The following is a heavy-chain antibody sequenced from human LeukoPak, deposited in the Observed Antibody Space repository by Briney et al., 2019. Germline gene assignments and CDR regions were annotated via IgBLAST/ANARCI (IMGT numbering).Heavy chain of an antibody. CDR1: GGSISSYY. CDR3: ARVQGAAVAVDY. Sequence: SETLSLTCTVSGGSISSYYWSWIRQPPGKGLEWIGYIYYSGSTYYNPSLKSRVTISVDTSKNQFSLKLSSVTAADTAVYYCARVQGAAVAVDYWGQGTLVTVSS. J-gene: IGHJ4*02. CDR2: IYYSGST. D-gene: IGHD6-19*01. V-gene: IGHV4-59*06.